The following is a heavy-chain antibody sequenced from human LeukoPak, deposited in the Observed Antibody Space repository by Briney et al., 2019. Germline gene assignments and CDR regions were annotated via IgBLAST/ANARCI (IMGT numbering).Heavy chain of an antibody. J-gene: IGHJ4*02. V-gene: IGHV3-74*03. CDR3: ARGVATILSQYYFDY. D-gene: IGHD5-12*01. CDR2: INSDGSAT. CDR1: GFTFSRYW. Sequence: GGSLRLSCEAPGFTFSRYWMHWVRQAPGKGLMWVSRINSDGSATTYADFVKGRFTISRDNAKNTVYLQMNSLRVDDTAIYYCARGVATILSQYYFDYWGQGTLVTVSS.